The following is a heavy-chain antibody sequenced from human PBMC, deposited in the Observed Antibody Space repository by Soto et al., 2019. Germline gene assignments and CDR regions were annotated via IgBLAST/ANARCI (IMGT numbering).Heavy chain of an antibody. CDR3: ARSPRRNYDILTGYYSDY. V-gene: IGHV4-34*01. D-gene: IGHD3-9*01. Sequence: SETLSLTCAVYGGXFSGYYWSWIRQPPGKGLEWIGEINHSGSTNYNPSLKSRVTISVDTSKNQFSLKLSSVTAADTAVYYCARSPRRNYDILTGYYSDYWGQGTLVTVSS. CDR1: GGXFSGYY. J-gene: IGHJ4*02. CDR2: INHSGST.